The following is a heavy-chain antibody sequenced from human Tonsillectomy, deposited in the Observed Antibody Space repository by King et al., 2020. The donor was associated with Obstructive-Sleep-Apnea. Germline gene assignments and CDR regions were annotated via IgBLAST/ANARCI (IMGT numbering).Heavy chain of an antibody. Sequence: QVQLQESGPGLVKPSQTLSLTCTVSGGSINSVGYYWTWIRQHPGTGLEWIGYIYYSGSTYYNPSLKSRVTISVDTAKNQFSLRLSSVTAADTAVYYCARAVDGSGSYSYYYNAMDVWGQGTTVTVSS. CDR1: GGSINSVGYY. V-gene: IGHV4-31*03. D-gene: IGHD3-10*01. CDR2: IYYSGST. CDR3: ARAVDGSGSYSYYYNAMDV. J-gene: IGHJ6*02.